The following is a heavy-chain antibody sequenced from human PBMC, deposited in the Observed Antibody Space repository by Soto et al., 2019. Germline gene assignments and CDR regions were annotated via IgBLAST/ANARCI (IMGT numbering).Heavy chain of an antibody. V-gene: IGHV6-1*01. CDR2: TYYRSNWRH. CDR3: ARGVAGSGFDL. CDR1: GDSVSSNTAA. J-gene: IGHJ4*02. Sequence: SQTLSLTCAISGDSVSSNTAAWNWIRSSPSRGLEWLGRTYYRSNWRHDYAVSVKSRITVNPDTSKNHFSLQLNSVTPDDTAVYYCARGVAGSGFDLWGQGTLVTSPQ. D-gene: IGHD6-19*01.